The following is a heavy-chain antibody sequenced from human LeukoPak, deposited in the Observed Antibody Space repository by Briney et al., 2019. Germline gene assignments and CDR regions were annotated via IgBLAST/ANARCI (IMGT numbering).Heavy chain of an antibody. CDR1: GCTFSSYS. D-gene: IGHD4-17*01. Sequence: KTGGSLRLSCAASGCTFSSYSMNWVRQAPAKGLEWVSSISSSSSYIYYADSVKGRFTNSRDNAKNSLYLQMNSLRAEDTAVYYCARDSYNGDYVPRYFQHWGQGTLVTVSS. J-gene: IGHJ1*01. CDR2: ISSSSSYI. CDR3: ARDSYNGDYVPRYFQH. V-gene: IGHV3-21*01.